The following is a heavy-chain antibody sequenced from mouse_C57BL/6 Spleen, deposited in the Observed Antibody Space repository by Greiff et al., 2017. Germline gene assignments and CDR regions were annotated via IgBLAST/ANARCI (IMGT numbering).Heavy chain of an antibody. Sequence: EVQLQQSGPELVKPGASVKISCKASGYTFTDYYMNWVKQSHGKSLEWIGDINPNNGGTSYNQKFKGKATLTVDKSSSTAYMELRSLTSEDSAVYYCARSIYYDYDGYYAMDYWGQGTSVTVSS. CDR2: INPNNGGT. V-gene: IGHV1-26*01. CDR1: GYTFTDYY. J-gene: IGHJ4*01. CDR3: ARSIYYDYDGYYAMDY. D-gene: IGHD2-4*01.